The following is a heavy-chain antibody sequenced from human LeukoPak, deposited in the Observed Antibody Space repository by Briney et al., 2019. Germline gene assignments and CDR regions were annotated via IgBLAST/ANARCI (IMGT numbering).Heavy chain of an antibody. D-gene: IGHD1-1*01. CDR1: GYTLTELS. Sequence: ASVKVSCKVSGYTLTELSMHWVRQAPGKGLEWMGGFDPEDGETIYAQKFQGRVTMTEDTSTDTAYMELSCLRSEDTAVYYCATEGQLERRNYYYGMDVRGQGTTVTVSS. CDR3: ATEGQLERRNYYYGMDV. CDR2: FDPEDGET. V-gene: IGHV1-24*01. J-gene: IGHJ6*02.